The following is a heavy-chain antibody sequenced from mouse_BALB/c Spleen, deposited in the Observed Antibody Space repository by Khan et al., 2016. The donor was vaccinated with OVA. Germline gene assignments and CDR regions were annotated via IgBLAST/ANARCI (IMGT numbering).Heavy chain of an antibody. CDR1: GFNIKDTY. CDR2: IDPANGNT. D-gene: IGHD2-14*01. J-gene: IGHJ4*01. V-gene: IGHV14-3*02. CDR3: ARGYDDAYAMDY. Sequence: VQLQQSGAELVKPGASVKLSCTASGFNIKDTYMHWVKQRPEQGLEWIGRIDPANGNTKYDPKFQGKATITADPSSNTASLQHSSLTSEDTAVYYCARGYDDAYAMDYWGQGTSVTVSS.